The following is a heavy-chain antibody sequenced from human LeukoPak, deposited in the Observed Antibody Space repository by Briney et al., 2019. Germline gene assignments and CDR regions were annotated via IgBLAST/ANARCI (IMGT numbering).Heavy chain of an antibody. J-gene: IGHJ4*02. CDR1: GFTFTSYW. D-gene: IGHD6-19*01. CDR2: RNQDGNKI. CDR3: ARAGGSDWYRGDY. Sequence: PGGTLRLSCAASGFTFTSYWMSWVRQAPGKGLEWVANRNQDGNKIYYVDSVKGRFTISRDNAKNSLYLQMNSLRAEDTAVYYCARAGGSDWYRGDYWGQGTLVTVSS. V-gene: IGHV3-7*01.